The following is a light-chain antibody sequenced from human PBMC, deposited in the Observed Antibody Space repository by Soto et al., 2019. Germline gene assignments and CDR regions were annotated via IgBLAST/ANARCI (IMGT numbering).Light chain of an antibody. CDR1: QSVSSSY. CDR3: QQYGSSLGLT. J-gene: IGKJ4*01. CDR2: GAS. Sequence: EIVLTQSPGTLSLSPGERATLSCRASQSVSSSYLAWYQQKPGQAPRLLIYGASSRATGIPDRFSGSGSGTDFTLNISRLEPEDFAVYYCQQYGSSLGLTFGGGTKVEIK. V-gene: IGKV3-20*01.